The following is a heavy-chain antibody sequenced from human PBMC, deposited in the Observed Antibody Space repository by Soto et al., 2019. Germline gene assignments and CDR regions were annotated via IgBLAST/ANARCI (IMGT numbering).Heavy chain of an antibody. CDR2: VYYSGST. D-gene: IGHD4-4*01. CDR1: GVSISSYH. J-gene: IGHJ5*02. CDR3: ARGLYDYSNPPLTWFDP. Sequence: SETLSLTCTASGVSISSYHWSWIRQPPGKGLEWIGYVYYSGSTNYNPSLKSRVTISVDTSKNQFSLKLRSVTAADTAVYYCARGLYDYSNPPLTWFDPWGQGTQVTVSS. V-gene: IGHV4-59*01.